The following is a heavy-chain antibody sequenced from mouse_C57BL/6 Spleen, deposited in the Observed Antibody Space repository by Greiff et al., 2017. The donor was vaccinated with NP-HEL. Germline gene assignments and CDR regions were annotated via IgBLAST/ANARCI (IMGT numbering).Heavy chain of an antibody. CDR3: AWATVYFDY. Sequence: VQLKESGPELVKPGASVKISCKASGYSFTGYSMPWVKQSHGNILDWIGYIYPYSGVSSYNQNFTGKATLTVDKSSCTAYMELRSLTSEDSAVYYYAWATVYFDYWGKGTTLTVSS. J-gene: IGHJ2*01. V-gene: IGHV1-31*01. CDR2: IYPYSGVS. CDR1: GYSFTGYS. D-gene: IGHD3-1*01.